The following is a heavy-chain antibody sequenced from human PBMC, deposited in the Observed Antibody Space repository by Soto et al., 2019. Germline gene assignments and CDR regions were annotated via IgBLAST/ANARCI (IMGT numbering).Heavy chain of an antibody. CDR1: GFTFSSYW. CDR3: ARGGMSDYGDYRPDSPGY. J-gene: IGHJ4*02. CDR2: INSDGSST. V-gene: IGHV3-74*01. D-gene: IGHD4-17*01. Sequence: EVQLVESGGGLVQPGGSLRLSCAASGFTFSSYWMDWVRQAPGKGLVWVSRINSDGSSTSYADSVKGRFTISRDNAKNTLYLQMNSLRAEDTAVYYCARGGMSDYGDYRPDSPGYWGQGTLVTVSS.